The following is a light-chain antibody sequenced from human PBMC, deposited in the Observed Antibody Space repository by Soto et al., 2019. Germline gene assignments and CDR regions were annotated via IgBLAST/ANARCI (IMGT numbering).Light chain of an antibody. J-gene: IGLJ2*01. Sequence: QLVLTQPASVSGSPGQSITISCTGTSSDVGSYNLVSWYQQHPGKAPKLMIYEGSKRPSGVSNRFSGSKSGNTASLTISGHQAEDEADYSCCSYAGMVFGGGTKLTVL. CDR3: CSYAGMV. CDR2: EGS. CDR1: SSDVGSYNL. V-gene: IGLV2-23*01.